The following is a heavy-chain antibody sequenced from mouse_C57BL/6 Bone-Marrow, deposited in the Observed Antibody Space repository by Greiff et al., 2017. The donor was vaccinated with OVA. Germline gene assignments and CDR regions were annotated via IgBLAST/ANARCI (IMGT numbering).Heavy chain of an antibody. V-gene: IGHV5-6*02. CDR3: ARLFNWALFDY. J-gene: IGHJ2*01. CDR1: GFTFSSYG. Sequence: DVMLVESGGDLVKPGGSLKLSCAASGFTFSSYGMSWVRQTPDKRLEWVATISSGGSYTYYPDSVKGRFTISRDNAKNTVYLQMSSLKSEETAMYYCARLFNWALFDYWGQGTTLTVSS. CDR2: ISSGGSYT. D-gene: IGHD4-1*01.